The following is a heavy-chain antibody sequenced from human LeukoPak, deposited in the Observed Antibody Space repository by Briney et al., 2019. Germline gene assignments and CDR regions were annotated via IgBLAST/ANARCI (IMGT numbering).Heavy chain of an antibody. Sequence: PGRSLRLSCAASGFTFSSYGMHWVRQAPGKGLEWVAVIWYDGSNKYYADSVKGRFTISRDNSKNTLYLQMNSLRAEDTAVYYCAREGSESSGGVFFDYWGQGTLVTVSS. CDR2: IWYDGSNK. CDR3: AREGSESSGGVFFDY. V-gene: IGHV3-30*19. D-gene: IGHD6-25*01. CDR1: GFTFSSYG. J-gene: IGHJ4*02.